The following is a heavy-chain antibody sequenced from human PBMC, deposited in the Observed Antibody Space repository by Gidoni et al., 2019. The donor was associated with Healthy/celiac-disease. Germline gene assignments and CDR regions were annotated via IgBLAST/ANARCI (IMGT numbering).Heavy chain of an antibody. D-gene: IGHD1-26*01. CDR3: ARGSLSHREAGNYYYYMDV. V-gene: IGHV1-69*01. CDR1: GGTFSSYA. J-gene: IGHJ6*03. Sequence: QVQLVQSGAEVKKPGSSVKVSCKASGGTFSSYAISWVRQAPGQGLEWMGGIIPIFGTANYAQKFQGRVTITADESTSTAYMELSSLRSEDTAVYYCARGSLSHREAGNYYYYMDVWGKGTTVTVSS. CDR2: IIPIFGTA.